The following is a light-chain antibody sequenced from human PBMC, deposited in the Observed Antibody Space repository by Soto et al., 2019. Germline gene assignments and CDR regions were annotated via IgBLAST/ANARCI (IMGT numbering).Light chain of an antibody. CDR1: QSVSSY. CDR3: QQYGSSPET. Sequence: EIVWTPTPPTLPLPPLERATLSRRASQSVSSYLAWYQQKPGQAPRLLIYGASSRATGIPDRFSGSGSGTDFTLTISRLETEDFAVYYCQQYGSSPETFGQGTK. CDR2: GAS. J-gene: IGKJ1*01. V-gene: IGKV3-20*01.